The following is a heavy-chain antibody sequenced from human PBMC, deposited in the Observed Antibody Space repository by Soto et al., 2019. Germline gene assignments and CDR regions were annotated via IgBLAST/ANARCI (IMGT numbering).Heavy chain of an antibody. Sequence: PGGSLRLSCAASGFTFSSYAMSWVRQAPGKGLEWVSAISGSGGSTYYADSVKGRFTISRDNSKNTLYLQMNSLRAEDTAVYYCAKEGGYDSSGYWYYGMDVWGQGTTVTVSS. CDR3: AKEGGYDSSGYWYYGMDV. V-gene: IGHV3-23*01. D-gene: IGHD3-22*01. CDR2: ISGSGGST. CDR1: GFTFSSYA. J-gene: IGHJ6*02.